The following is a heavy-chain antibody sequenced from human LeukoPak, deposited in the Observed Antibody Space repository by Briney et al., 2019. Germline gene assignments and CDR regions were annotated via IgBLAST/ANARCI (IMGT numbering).Heavy chain of an antibody. CDR1: GFTFSDYW. V-gene: IGHV3-74*01. J-gene: IGHJ3*02. CDR2: ISNGGTNT. CDR3: AKDPNGDYVGAFDM. D-gene: IGHD4-17*01. Sequence: GGSLRLSCTASGFTFSDYWMHWVRQAPGKGLVWVSRISNGGTNTIYADSYADSVKGRFTISRDNSKNTLFLQMNSLRADDTAVYHCAKDPNGDYVGAFDMWGQGTMVTVSS.